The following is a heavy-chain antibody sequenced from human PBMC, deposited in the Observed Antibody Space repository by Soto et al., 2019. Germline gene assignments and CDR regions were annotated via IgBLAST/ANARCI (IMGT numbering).Heavy chain of an antibody. CDR2: ITSSGSYV. J-gene: IGHJ6*02. Sequence: WSSLRLSCVTSGFTFSRNTMNWVRQAPGKGLEWVASITSSGSYVYYADSVKGRFSASRDNAKNSLSLQMDSLRPDDTAIYFCVKDEGIEAMDVWGQGTTVTVSS. CDR1: GFTFSRNT. D-gene: IGHD3-3*02. V-gene: IGHV3-21*01. CDR3: VKDEGIEAMDV.